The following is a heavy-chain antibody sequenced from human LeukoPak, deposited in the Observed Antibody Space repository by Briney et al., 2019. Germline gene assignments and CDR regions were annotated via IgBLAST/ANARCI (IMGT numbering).Heavy chain of an antibody. V-gene: IGHV3-21*01. CDR2: ITSSSSYI. J-gene: IGHJ4*02. D-gene: IGHD3-10*01. CDR3: ARVYYYGSGSYFGY. Sequence: GGSLRLSCAASGFTFSDYSMNWVRQAPGKGLEWVSSITSSSSYIYYADSVKGRFTISRDNAKNSLYLQMNSLRAEDTAMYYCARVYYYGSGSYFGYWGQGTLVTVSS. CDR1: GFTFSDYS.